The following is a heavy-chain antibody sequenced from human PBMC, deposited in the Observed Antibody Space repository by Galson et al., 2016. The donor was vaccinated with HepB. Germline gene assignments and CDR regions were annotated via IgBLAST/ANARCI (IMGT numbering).Heavy chain of an antibody. CDR2: IWYDGGNK. CDR3: ASLVSMDV. J-gene: IGHJ6*02. D-gene: IGHD2-8*02. Sequence: SLRLSCAASGFTFSSFGMHWVRQAPGKGLEWVAFIWYDGGNKYYADAVKGRLTITRDNSKNTLNLQMNSLRAEDTAVYYCASLVSMDVCGQGTTVTVSS. CDR1: GFTFSSFG. V-gene: IGHV3-33*01.